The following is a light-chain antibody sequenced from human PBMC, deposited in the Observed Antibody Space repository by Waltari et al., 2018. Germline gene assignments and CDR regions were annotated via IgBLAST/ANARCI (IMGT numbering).Light chain of an antibody. J-gene: IGKJ3*01. CDR3: QQYSVYYT. CDR1: QSISTS. Sequence: DIQMTQSPSTLSASVGDRVNITCLASQSISTSLAWYQQKPGKAPNLLISEASSLESGIPTRFSGRGSGTEFTLTISSLQPDDFATYFCQQYSVYYTFGPGTKVDLK. CDR2: EAS. V-gene: IGKV1-5*03.